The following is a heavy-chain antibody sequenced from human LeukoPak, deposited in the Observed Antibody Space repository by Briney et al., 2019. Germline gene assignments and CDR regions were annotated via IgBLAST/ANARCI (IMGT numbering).Heavy chain of an antibody. Sequence: SETLSLTCTVSGGSISSYYWSWIRQPAGKGLEWIGRIYTSGSTNYNPSLKSRVTMSVDTSKNQFSLKLSSVTAADTAVYYCAKGPNHYDFWSGSFPYYMDVWGQGTMVTVSS. D-gene: IGHD3-3*01. J-gene: IGHJ6*03. CDR1: GGSISSYY. V-gene: IGHV4-4*07. CDR2: IYTSGST. CDR3: AKGPNHYDFWSGSFPYYMDV.